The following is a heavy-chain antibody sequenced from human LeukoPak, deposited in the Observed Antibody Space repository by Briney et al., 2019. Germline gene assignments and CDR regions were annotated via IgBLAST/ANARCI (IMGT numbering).Heavy chain of an antibody. CDR1: GGSISSGGYY. CDR3: ARLPYDSSGYYPGDDY. D-gene: IGHD3-22*01. V-gene: IGHV4-31*03. Sequence: SETLSLTCTVSGGSISSGGYYWRWIRQHPGKGLEWIGYIYYSGSTYYNPSLKSRVTISVDTSKNQFSLKLSSVTAADTAVYYCARLPYDSSGYYPGDDYWGQGTLVTVSS. J-gene: IGHJ4*02. CDR2: IYYSGST.